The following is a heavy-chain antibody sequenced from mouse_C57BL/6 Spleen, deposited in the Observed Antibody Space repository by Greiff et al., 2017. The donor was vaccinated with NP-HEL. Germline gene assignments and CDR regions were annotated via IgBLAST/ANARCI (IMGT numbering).Heavy chain of an antibody. Sequence: QVQLQQSGTELVKPGASVKLSCKASGYTFTSYWMHWVKQRPGQGLEWIGNINPSNGGTNYNEKFKSKATLTVDKSSSTAYMQLSSLTSEDSAVYYCARYYYGISFYWYFDVWGTGTTVTVSS. CDR2: INPSNGGT. J-gene: IGHJ1*03. V-gene: IGHV1-53*01. CDR1: GYTFTSYW. CDR3: ARYYYGISFYWYFDV. D-gene: IGHD1-1*01.